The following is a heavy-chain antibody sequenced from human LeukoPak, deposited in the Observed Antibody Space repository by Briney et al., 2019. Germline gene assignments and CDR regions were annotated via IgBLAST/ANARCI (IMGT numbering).Heavy chain of an antibody. V-gene: IGHV4-4*07. CDR2: IYTSGRT. CDR1: SGSISTFY. Sequence: SETLSLTCTVSSGSISTFYWSWIRLPAGKGLEWIGRIYTSGRTNHNPSLKSRVTMSLDTSKNQFSLNLSSVTAADTAVYFCARAHSGWDYFDYWGQGTLVTVFS. D-gene: IGHD3-10*01. J-gene: IGHJ4*02. CDR3: ARAHSGWDYFDY.